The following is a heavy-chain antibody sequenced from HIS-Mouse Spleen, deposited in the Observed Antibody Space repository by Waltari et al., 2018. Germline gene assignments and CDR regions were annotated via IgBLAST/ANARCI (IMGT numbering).Heavy chain of an antibody. V-gene: IGHV3-7*01. J-gene: IGHJ5*02. CDR1: VFTFSSDC. D-gene: IGHD5-12*01. Sequence: EWRLVESGGGLVQPVGYLSLSCPAPVFTFSSDCVSWGRQAPGKGLEWVAKIKQDGSEKYYVDSVKGRFTISRDNAKNSLYLQMNSLRAEDTAVYYCARERRGPGWFDPWGQGTLVTVSS. CDR3: ARERRGPGWFDP. CDR2: IKQDGSEK.